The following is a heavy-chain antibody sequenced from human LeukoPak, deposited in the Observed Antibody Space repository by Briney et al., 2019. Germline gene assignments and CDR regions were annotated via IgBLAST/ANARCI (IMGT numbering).Heavy chain of an antibody. CDR1: GGSISSGGYS. V-gene: IGHV4-30-4*07. Sequence: KTSETLSLTCAVSGGSISSGGYSWSWIRQPPGKGLEWIGYIYYSGSTYYNPSLKSRVTISVGTSKNQFSLKLSSVTAADTAVYYCATGEVPAAMPRWGQGTLVTVSS. D-gene: IGHD2-2*01. CDR2: IYYSGST. J-gene: IGHJ4*02. CDR3: ATGEVPAAMPR.